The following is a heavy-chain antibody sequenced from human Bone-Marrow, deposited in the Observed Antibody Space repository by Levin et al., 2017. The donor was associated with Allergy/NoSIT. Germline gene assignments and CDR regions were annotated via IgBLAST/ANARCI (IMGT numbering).Heavy chain of an antibody. D-gene: IGHD2-2*01. CDR2: INPGDSDT. CDR1: GYSFSSYW. Sequence: TAGGSLRLSCKGFGYSFSSYWIGWVRQMPGKGLEWMGIINPGDSDTKYSPSVQGQVTISADESISTAYLQWSSLKASDTAMYYCARRHRYCSGTTCYALDYWGQGTLVTVSS. V-gene: IGHV5-51*01. CDR3: ARRHRYCSGTTCYALDY. J-gene: IGHJ4*02.